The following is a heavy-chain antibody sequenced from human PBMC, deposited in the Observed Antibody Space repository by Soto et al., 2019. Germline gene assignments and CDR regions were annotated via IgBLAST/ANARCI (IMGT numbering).Heavy chain of an antibody. D-gene: IGHD3-22*01. CDR3: AREARYYYDSSGTDYGFDY. CDR1: GGSISSGDYY. Sequence: KASETLSLTCTVSGGSISSGDYYWSWIRQPPGKGLERIGYIYYSGSTYYNPSLKSRVTISVDTSKNQFSLRLSSVTAADTAVYYCAREARYYYDSSGTDYGFDYWGQGTLVTVSS. V-gene: IGHV4-30-4*01. CDR2: IYYSGST. J-gene: IGHJ4*02.